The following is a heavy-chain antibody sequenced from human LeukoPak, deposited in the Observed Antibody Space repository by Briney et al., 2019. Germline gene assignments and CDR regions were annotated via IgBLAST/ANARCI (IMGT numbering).Heavy chain of an antibody. V-gene: IGHV3-48*01. J-gene: IGHJ4*02. CDR2: ISSSSITI. CDR1: GFTFSRYS. Sequence: GGSLRLSCAASGFTFSRYSMKWVRQAPGKGLEWLSYISSSSITIYYADSVKGRFTISRDNAKNSLYLQMNSLRGEDTAVYSCVRGAGGGDFWGQGTLVTVSS. CDR3: VRGAGGGDF. D-gene: IGHD6-19*01.